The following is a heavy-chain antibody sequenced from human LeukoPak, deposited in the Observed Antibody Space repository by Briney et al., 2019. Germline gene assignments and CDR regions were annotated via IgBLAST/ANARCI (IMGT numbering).Heavy chain of an antibody. D-gene: IGHD6-13*01. CDR3: ARDAYSSSWYGRGGAFDI. Sequence: PGGSLRLSCAASGFTFSSYSMNWVRQAPGKGLEWVSSISSSSSYIYYADSVKGRFTISRDNAKNSLYLQMSSLRAEDTAVYYCARDAYSSSWYGRGGAFDIWGQGTMVTVSS. J-gene: IGHJ3*02. V-gene: IGHV3-21*04. CDR2: ISSSSSYI. CDR1: GFTFSSYS.